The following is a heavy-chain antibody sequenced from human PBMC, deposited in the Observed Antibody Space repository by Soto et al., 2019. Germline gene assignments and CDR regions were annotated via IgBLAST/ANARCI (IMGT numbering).Heavy chain of an antibody. D-gene: IGHD3-22*01. J-gene: IGHJ4*02. Sequence: SETLSLTCTVSGGSISSGGYYWSWIRQHPGKGLEWIGYIYYSGSTYYNPSLNSRVTISVDTSKNQFSLKMSSMTAADTAVYYCASLSAGYYYDSSGYYFDYWGQGTLVTVSS. CDR3: ASLSAGYYYDSSGYYFDY. CDR1: GGSISSGGYY. CDR2: IYYSGST. V-gene: IGHV4-31*03.